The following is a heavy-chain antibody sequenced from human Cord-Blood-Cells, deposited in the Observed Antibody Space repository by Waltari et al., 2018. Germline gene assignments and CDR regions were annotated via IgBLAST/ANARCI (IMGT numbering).Heavy chain of an antibody. CDR2: IYYSGST. V-gene: IGHV4-39*01. D-gene: IGHD3-16*01. CDR1: GGSISSSSYY. CDR3: ASSIQGGTDY. Sequence: QLQLQESGPGLVKPSETLSLTCTVSGGSISSSSYYWGWIRKPPGKGLEWIGSIYYSGSTYYNPSLKSRVTISVDTSKNQFSLKLSSVTAADTAVYYCASSIQGGTDYWGQGTLVTVSS. J-gene: IGHJ4*02.